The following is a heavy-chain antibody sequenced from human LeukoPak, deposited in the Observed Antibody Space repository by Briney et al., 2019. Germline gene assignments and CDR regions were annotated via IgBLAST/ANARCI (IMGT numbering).Heavy chain of an antibody. J-gene: IGHJ3*02. V-gene: IGHV3-74*01. CDR3: ARVLTRCYDSSGPIDAFDI. CDR2: INSDGSST. CDR1: GFTFSSYW. D-gene: IGHD3-22*01. Sequence: PGGSLRLSCAASGFTFSSYWMHWVRQAPGKGLVWVSRINSDGSSTSYADSVKGRFTISRDNAKNTLYLQMNSLRAEDTAVYYCARVLTRCYDSSGPIDAFDIWGQGTMVTVSS.